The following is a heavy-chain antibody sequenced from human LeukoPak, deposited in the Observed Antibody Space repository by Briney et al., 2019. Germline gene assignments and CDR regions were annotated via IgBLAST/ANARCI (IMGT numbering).Heavy chain of an antibody. Sequence: GGSLRLSYAASGFTFNAYSMNWVRQAPGQGLEWVSSITSSGSYIYYRDSLKGRFTISRDNAKNSLYLQMNSLRDDDTAVYYCARGTDSGYDSTGSFDYWGQGALVTVSS. D-gene: IGHD5-12*01. J-gene: IGHJ4*02. CDR1: GFTFNAYS. CDR2: ITSSGSYI. CDR3: ARGTDSGYDSTGSFDY. V-gene: IGHV3-21*01.